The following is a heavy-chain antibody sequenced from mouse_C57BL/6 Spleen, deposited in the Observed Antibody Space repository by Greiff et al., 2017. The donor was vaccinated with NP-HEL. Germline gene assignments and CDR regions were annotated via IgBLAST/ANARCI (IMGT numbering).Heavy chain of an antibody. CDR2: ISYDGSN. V-gene: IGHV3-6*01. CDR1: GYSITSGYY. D-gene: IGHD2-4*01. CDR3: AFYYDYGGYFDY. Sequence: VQLKQSGPGLVKPSQSLSLTCSVTGYSITSGYYWNWIRQFPGNKLEWMGYISYDGSNNYNPSLKNRISITRDTSKNQFFLKLNSVTTEDTATYYCAFYYDYGGYFDYWGQGTTLTVSS. J-gene: IGHJ2*01.